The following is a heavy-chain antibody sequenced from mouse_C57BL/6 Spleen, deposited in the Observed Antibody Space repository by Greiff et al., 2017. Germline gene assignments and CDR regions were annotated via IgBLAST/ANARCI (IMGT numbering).Heavy chain of an antibody. Sequence: QVQLKQPGAELVMPGASVKLSCKASGYTFTSYWMHWVKQRPGQGLEWIGEIDPSDSYTNYNQKFKGKSTLTVDKSSSTAYMQLSSLTSEDSAVYYCARYSNLSYYFDYWGQGTTLTVSS. V-gene: IGHV1-69*01. D-gene: IGHD2-5*01. CDR1: GYTFTSYW. CDR3: ARYSNLSYYFDY. CDR2: IDPSDSYT. J-gene: IGHJ2*01.